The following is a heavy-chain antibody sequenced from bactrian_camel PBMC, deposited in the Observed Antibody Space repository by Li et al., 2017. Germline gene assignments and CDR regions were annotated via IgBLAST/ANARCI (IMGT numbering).Heavy chain of an antibody. Sequence: VQLVESGGGLVQPGGSLRVSCAASGFTSSTNYMNWVRQAPGKGLEWVCSINSDGTNTYCADSVKGRFFVSGDNAKNTVYLQMNSLKAEDTALYYCATTGFDYWSQGTQVTVS. J-gene: IGHJ4*01. V-gene: IGHV3-2*01. CDR3: ATTGFDY. D-gene: IGHD5*01. CDR2: INSDGTNT. CDR1: GFTSSTNY.